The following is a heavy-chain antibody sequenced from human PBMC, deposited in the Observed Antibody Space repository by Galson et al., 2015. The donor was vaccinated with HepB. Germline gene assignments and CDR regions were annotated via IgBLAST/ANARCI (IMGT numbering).Heavy chain of an antibody. D-gene: IGHD3-22*01. CDR3: AKDGSYYDSSGDWWGGSPFDY. Sequence: SLRLSCAASGFTFSSYAMSWVRQAPGKGLEWVSAISGSGGSTYYADSVKGRLTISRDNSKNTLYLQMNSLRAEDTAVYYCAKDGSYYDSSGDWWGGSPFDYWGQGTLVTVSS. CDR2: ISGSGGST. J-gene: IGHJ4*02. CDR1: GFTFSSYA. V-gene: IGHV3-23*01.